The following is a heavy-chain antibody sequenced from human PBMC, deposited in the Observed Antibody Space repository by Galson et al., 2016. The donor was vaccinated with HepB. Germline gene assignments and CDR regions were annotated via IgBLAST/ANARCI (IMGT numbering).Heavy chain of an antibody. J-gene: IGHJ5*01. D-gene: IGHD5-24*01. CDR2: FCYTGIT. CDR3: ASQRWLHPPRDS. Sequence: SETLSLTCIVSGGSVTNHQYCWGWVRQAPGKGLEWIASFCYTGITYYNPSLRSRLTMDVDTSKFQLSLHLSSVTAADTAVYFCASQRWLHPPRDSWGQGSLVSVSS. CDR1: GGSVTNHQYC. V-gene: IGHV4-39*01.